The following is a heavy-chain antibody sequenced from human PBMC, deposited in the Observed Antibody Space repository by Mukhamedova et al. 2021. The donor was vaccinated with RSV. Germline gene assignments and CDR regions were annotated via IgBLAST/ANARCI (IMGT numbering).Heavy chain of an antibody. D-gene: IGHD3-16*01. V-gene: IGHV4-61*02. J-gene: IGHJ4*02. CDR3: VRVSVVTFGGVFLG. CDR2: IYVSGST. Sequence: EYMGRIYVSGSTNYNPSLQSRVTVSVDTSKNQFSLQLTSVTAADTAVYYCVRVSVVTFGGVFLGWGQGTLVTVSS.